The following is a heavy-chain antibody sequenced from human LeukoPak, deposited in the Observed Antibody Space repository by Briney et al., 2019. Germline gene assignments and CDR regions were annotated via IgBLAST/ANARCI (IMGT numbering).Heavy chain of an antibody. CDR2: IFYSGST. V-gene: IGHV4-59*08. J-gene: IGHJ6*02. D-gene: IGHD3-22*01. CDR3: ARQGTSGSYLTGLDV. CDR1: GGSISTYY. Sequence: SETLCLTCTVSGGSISTYYWSWIRQSPGKGLEWMGYIFYSGSTAYNPSLSSRVTISVDTSKNQFSLALSSVTAADTAVYYCARQGTSGSYLTGLDVWGQGTTVTVSS.